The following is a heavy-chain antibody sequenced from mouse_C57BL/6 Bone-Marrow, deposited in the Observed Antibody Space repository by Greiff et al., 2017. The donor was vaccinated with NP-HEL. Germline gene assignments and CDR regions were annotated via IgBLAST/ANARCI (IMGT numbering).Heavy chain of an antibody. J-gene: IGHJ4*01. Sequence: EVQLVESGGGLVQPGGSLKLSCAASGFTFSDYYMYWVRQTPEKRLEWVAYISNGGGSTYYPDTVKGRFTISRDNAKNTLYLQMSRLKSEDTAMYYCARQSNYYAMDYWGQGTSVTVSS. V-gene: IGHV5-12*01. D-gene: IGHD2-5*01. CDR3: ARQSNYYAMDY. CDR1: GFTFSDYY. CDR2: ISNGGGST.